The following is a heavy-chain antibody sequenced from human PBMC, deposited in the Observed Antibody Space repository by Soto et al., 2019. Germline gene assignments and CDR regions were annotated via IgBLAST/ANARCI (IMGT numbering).Heavy chain of an antibody. Sequence: LRLSCAASGFTFSNYAMSWVRQAPGKGLEWVSAISGSGGSTYYADSVKGRFTISRDNSKNTLYLQMNSLRAEDTAVYYCAKDQGRVGAADAFDIWGQGTMVTVSS. CDR3: AKDQGRVGAADAFDI. CDR1: GFTFSNYA. J-gene: IGHJ3*02. CDR2: ISGSGGST. D-gene: IGHD1-26*01. V-gene: IGHV3-23*01.